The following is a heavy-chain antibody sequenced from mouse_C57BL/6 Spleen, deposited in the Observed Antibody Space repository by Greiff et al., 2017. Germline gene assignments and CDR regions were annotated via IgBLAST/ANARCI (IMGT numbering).Heavy chain of an antibody. CDR1: GYTFTDYY. CDR3: ARRGGRSGWYFDV. V-gene: IGHV1-26*01. D-gene: IGHD1-1*01. Sequence: EVQLQQSGPELVKPGASVKISCKASGYTFTDYYMNWVKQSHGKSLEWIGDINPNNGGTSYNQKFKGKATLTVDKSSRTAYMELRSLTSEDSAVYYCARRGGRSGWYFDVWGTGTTVTVSS. J-gene: IGHJ1*03. CDR2: INPNNGGT.